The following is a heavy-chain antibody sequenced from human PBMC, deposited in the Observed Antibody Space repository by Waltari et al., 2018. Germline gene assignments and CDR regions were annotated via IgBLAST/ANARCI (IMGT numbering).Heavy chain of an antibody. J-gene: IGHJ4*02. CDR2: IYPGDSET. CDR1: GYSFTSYW. V-gene: IGHV5-51*01. CDR3: VRQLNSNWHGSDY. D-gene: IGHD4-4*01. Sequence: DVQLVQSGAEVKKPGESLKISCKASGYSFTSYWIGRVRQMPGKGLEWMGIIYPGDSETRYSPSFQDQVTISADKSIRTAYLQWSSLKASDTAMYYCVRQLNSNWHGSDYWGQGTLVTVSS.